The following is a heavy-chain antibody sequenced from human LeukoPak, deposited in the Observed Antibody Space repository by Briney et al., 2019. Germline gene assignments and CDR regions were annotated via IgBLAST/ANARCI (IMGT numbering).Heavy chain of an antibody. V-gene: IGHV4-61*02. J-gene: IGHJ4*02. CDR3: ARAGQAYYVDY. D-gene: IGHD3-10*01. CDR2: IYTSGST. CDR1: GGSISSGSYY. Sequence: SGTLSLTCTASGGSISSGSYYWGWIRQPAGKGLEWIGRIYTSGSTNDNPSLKSLVTISVYTSKNQFSLKLSSVNAADTAVYYCARAGQAYYVDYWGQGNLATVSS.